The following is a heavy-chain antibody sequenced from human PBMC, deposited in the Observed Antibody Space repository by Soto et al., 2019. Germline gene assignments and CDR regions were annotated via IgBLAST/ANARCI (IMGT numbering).Heavy chain of an antibody. CDR2: ISSSSSTI. V-gene: IGHV3-48*02. CDR3: ARDGSSGWYNINWFDP. Sequence: PGGSLRLSCAASGFTFSSYSMNWVRQAPGKGLEWVSYISSSSSTIYYADSVKGRFTISRDNAKNSLYLQMNSLRDEDTAVYYCARDGSSGWYNINWFDPWGQGTLVTVSA. D-gene: IGHD6-19*01. CDR1: GFTFSSYS. J-gene: IGHJ5*02.